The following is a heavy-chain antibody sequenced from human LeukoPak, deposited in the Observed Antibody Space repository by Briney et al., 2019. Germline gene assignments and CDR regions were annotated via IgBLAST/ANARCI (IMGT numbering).Heavy chain of an antibody. V-gene: IGHV3-21*05. D-gene: IGHD2-8*01. CDR2: INLDGTDI. CDR3: AGDGVGVLPGDAFDI. Sequence: PGGSLTLSCAASGFSFSTHSMNWVRQAPGKGLEWISFINLDGTDIHYGESVKGRFTTSRDNAKNSVYLQMHTLRAEDTAVYYCAGDGVGVLPGDAFDIWNQGTLVTVSS. J-gene: IGHJ3*02. CDR1: GFSFSTHS.